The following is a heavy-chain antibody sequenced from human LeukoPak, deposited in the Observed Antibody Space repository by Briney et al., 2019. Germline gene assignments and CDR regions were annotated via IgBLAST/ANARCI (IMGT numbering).Heavy chain of an antibody. CDR1: GGTFSSYA. V-gene: IGHV1-69*13. J-gene: IGHJ6*02. Sequence: SVKVSCKPSGGTFSSYAISWVRQAPGQGLEWMGRIIPIFGTANYAQKFQGRVTITADESTSTAYMELSSLRSEDTAVYYCARDSVGSSRVYGMDVWGQGTTVTVSS. CDR2: IIPIFGTA. D-gene: IGHD1-26*01. CDR3: ARDSVGSSRVYGMDV.